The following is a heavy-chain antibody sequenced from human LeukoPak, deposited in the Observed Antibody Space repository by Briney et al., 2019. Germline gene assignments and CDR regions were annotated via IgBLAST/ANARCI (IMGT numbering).Heavy chain of an antibody. CDR1: GYTFTGYY. CDR3: ARDRAGDMVRGVITPNRAFDY. V-gene: IGHV1-46*01. J-gene: IGHJ4*02. Sequence: ASVKVSCKASGYTFTGYYMHWVRQAPGQGLEWMGWINPSGGSTSYAQKFQGRVTMTRDMSTSTVYMELSSLRSEDTAVYYCARDRAGDMVRGVITPNRAFDYWGQGTLVTVSS. CDR2: INPSGGST. D-gene: IGHD3-10*01.